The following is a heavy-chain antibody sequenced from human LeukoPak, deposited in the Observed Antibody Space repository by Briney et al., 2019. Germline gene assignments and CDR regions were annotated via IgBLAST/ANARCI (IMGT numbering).Heavy chain of an antibody. J-gene: IGHJ5*02. V-gene: IGHV4-59*08. D-gene: IGHD6-13*01. CDR2: IYYSGST. CDR1: GGSISSYY. CDR3: ARIAAAGPNWFDP. Sequence: PSETLSLTCTVSGGSISSYYWSWIRQPPGKGLEWIGYIYYSGSTNYNPSLKSRVTISVDTSKNQFSLKLSSATAADTAVYYCARIAAAGPNWFDPWGQGTLVTVSS.